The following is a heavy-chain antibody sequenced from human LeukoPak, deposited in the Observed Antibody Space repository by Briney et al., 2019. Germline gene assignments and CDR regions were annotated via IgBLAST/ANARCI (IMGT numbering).Heavy chain of an antibody. D-gene: IGHD6-13*01. V-gene: IGHV1-69*13. J-gene: IGHJ4*02. CDR1: GGTFSSYA. CDR3: ARGPGSSWYFDY. Sequence: VASVKIFCKASGGTFSSYAISWVRQAPGQGVEWMGGIIPIFGTANYAQKFQGRVTITADESTSTAYMELSSLRSEDTAVYYCARGPGSSWYFDYWGQGTLVTVSS. CDR2: IIPIFGTA.